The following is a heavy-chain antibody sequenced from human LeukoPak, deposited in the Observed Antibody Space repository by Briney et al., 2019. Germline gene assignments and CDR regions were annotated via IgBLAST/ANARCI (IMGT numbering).Heavy chain of an antibody. J-gene: IGHJ5*02. V-gene: IGHV3-30*04. D-gene: IGHD3-22*01. CDR2: ISSDGSNK. Sequence: GGSLRLSCAASGFTFSRYAMHWVRQAPGKGLEWVAVISSDGSNKYYADSVKGRFTISRDNSKNTLYLQMNSLRAEDTAVYYCARLGPGHYYDSSGYRRYNWFDPWGQGTLVTVSS. CDR1: GFTFSRYA. CDR3: ARLGPGHYYDSSGYRRYNWFDP.